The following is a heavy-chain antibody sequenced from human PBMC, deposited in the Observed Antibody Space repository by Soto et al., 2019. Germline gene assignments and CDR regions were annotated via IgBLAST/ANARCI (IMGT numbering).Heavy chain of an antibody. J-gene: IGHJ3*02. Sequence: GGSLRLSCAASGFTFSSYWMSWVRQAPGKGLEWVANIKQDGSEKYYVDSVKGRFTISRDNAKNSLYLQMNSLRAEDTAVYYCASPNHYDFWSGYYDDAFDIWGQGTMVTVSS. CDR3: ASPNHYDFWSGYYDDAFDI. D-gene: IGHD3-3*01. CDR1: GFTFSSYW. V-gene: IGHV3-7*01. CDR2: IKQDGSEK.